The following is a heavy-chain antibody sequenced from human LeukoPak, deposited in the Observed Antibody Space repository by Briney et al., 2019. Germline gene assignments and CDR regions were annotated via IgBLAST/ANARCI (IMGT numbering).Heavy chain of an antibody. V-gene: IGHV3-13*01. CDR1: EFTFSNYD. D-gene: IGHD6-13*01. Sequence: PGGSLTLSCASSEFTFSNYDMHWVRQPTGKVLDWVSTIDTAGNAWYPDWVKVRFTISRENAKNSLNLQMNSLRVGDTAVYYCARAKMPGIQTAGRVNYFDSWGQGTLVTVSA. J-gene: IGHJ4*02. CDR3: ARAKMPGIQTAGRVNYFDS. CDR2: IDTAGNA.